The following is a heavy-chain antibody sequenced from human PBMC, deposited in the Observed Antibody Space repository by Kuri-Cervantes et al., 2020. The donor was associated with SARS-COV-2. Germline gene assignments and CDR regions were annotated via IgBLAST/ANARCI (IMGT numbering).Heavy chain of an antibody. Sequence: GESLKISCVASGFTFSSYGMHWVRQAPGEGLEWVAGIWYDGSNKEYADSVKGRFTISRDNSKNTLYLQMNSLRAEDTAVYYCVRDGDHWNFDYWGQGTLVTVSS. J-gene: IGHJ4*02. V-gene: IGHV3-33*01. CDR3: VRDGDHWNFDY. D-gene: IGHD1-1*01. CDR1: GFTFSSYG. CDR2: IWYDGSNK.